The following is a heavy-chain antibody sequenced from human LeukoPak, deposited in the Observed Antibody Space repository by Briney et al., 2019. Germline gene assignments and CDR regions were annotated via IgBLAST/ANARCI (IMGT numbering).Heavy chain of an antibody. Sequence: ASVKVSCKTSGYTFIDYYMHWVRQAPGQGLEWMGWINPNSGDTNYAQKFQGRVTMTRDTSITTAYMELDRVTSDDTALYYCARTGDYGDYCCWGQGTLVTVSS. J-gene: IGHJ4*02. CDR3: ARTGDYGDYCC. CDR2: INPNSGDT. V-gene: IGHV1-2*02. CDR1: GYTFIDYY. D-gene: IGHD4-17*01.